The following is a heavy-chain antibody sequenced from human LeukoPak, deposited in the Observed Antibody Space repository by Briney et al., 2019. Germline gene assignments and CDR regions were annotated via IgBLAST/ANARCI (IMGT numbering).Heavy chain of an antibody. V-gene: IGHV4-4*07. D-gene: IGHD6-19*01. Sequence: SETLSLTCTVSGGSIRSYYWSWIRQPAGKGLELIGRIFTSGSTNYNPSLKSRVTISVDKSKNHLSLKLSSVTAADTAVYYCARGIPVAGTQFYYYYMDVWGKGTTVTVSS. CDR1: GGSIRSYY. CDR2: IFTSGST. CDR3: ARGIPVAGTQFYYYYMDV. J-gene: IGHJ6*03.